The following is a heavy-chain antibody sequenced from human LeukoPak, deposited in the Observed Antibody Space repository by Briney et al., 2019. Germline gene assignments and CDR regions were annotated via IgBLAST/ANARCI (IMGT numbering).Heavy chain of an antibody. Sequence: PGGSLRLSCAASGFTFISYAMSWVRQAPGKGLEWVSTISGSGGRTSYADSVKGRFNISRDNSKNTMYLQVNSLRAEDMAVYYCVMAVFGSGWTLDYWGQGTLVTVSS. J-gene: IGHJ4*02. D-gene: IGHD6-19*01. CDR3: VMAVFGSGWTLDY. V-gene: IGHV3-23*01. CDR1: GFTFISYA. CDR2: ISGSGGRT.